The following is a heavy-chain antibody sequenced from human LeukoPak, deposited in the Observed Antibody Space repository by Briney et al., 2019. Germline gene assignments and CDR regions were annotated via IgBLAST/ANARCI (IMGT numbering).Heavy chain of an antibody. CDR3: ARVGQGTGGYYSFDY. J-gene: IGHJ4*02. CDR1: GYSISSGYY. D-gene: IGHD2-8*02. CDR2: IYHSGST. Sequence: SETLSLTCTVSGYSISSGYYWGWIRQPPGKGLEWIGSIYHSGSTYYNPSLKSRVTMSVDKSKSQFSLRLSSVTAADTAMYYCARVGQGTGGYYSFDYWGQGTLVTVSS. V-gene: IGHV4-38-2*02.